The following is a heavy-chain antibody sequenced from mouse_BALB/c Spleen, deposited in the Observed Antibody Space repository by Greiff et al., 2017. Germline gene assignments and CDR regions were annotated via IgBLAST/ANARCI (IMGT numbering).Heavy chain of an antibody. CDR2: IFPGSGST. J-gene: IGHJ2*01. CDR3: ASPGYYY. D-gene: IGHD3-1*01. Sequence: VQLQQSGAELMKPGASVKISCKASGYTFSSYWIEWVKQRPGQGLEWIGEIFPGSGSTNYNEKFKGKATFTADTSSNTAYMQLSSLTSEDSAVYYCASPGYYYWGQGTTLTVSS. V-gene: IGHV1-9*01. CDR1: GYTFSSYW.